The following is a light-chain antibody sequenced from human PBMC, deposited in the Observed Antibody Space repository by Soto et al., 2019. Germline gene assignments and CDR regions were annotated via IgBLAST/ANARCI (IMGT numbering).Light chain of an antibody. V-gene: IGKV3-15*01. CDR2: GAS. CDR3: QQYNKWPLIT. Sequence: EIVLTQSPGTLSLSPGERATLSCRASQSVSSSYLAWYQQKPGQAPRLLIYGASSRATGVPARFSGSGSATVFTLTISSLQSEDFAVYYCQQYNKWPLITFGQGTRLEIK. J-gene: IGKJ5*01. CDR1: QSVSSSY.